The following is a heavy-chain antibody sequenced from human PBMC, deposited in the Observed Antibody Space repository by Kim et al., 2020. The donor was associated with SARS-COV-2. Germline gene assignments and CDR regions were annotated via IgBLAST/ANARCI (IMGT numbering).Heavy chain of an antibody. CDR3: AKVTSGSSGWFEYFQH. CDR2: IRDSGGST. CDR1: GFTFNTYA. V-gene: IGHV3-23*01. D-gene: IGHD6-19*01. J-gene: IGHJ1*01. Sequence: GGSLRLSCVASGFTFNTYAMSWVRQAPGKGLEWVSGIRDSGGSTKYADSVKGRFSISRDNSRNTLYLQMDSLRAEDTAVYYCAKVTSGSSGWFEYFQHWGQGTLVPVSS.